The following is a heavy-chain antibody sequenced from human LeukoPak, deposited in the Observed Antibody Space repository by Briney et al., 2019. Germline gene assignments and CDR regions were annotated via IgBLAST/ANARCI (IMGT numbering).Heavy chain of an antibody. V-gene: IGHV3-30*18. CDR1: GFIFKAYP. D-gene: IGHD3-10*01. Sequence: GGSLRLSCAASGFIFKAYPMHWVRQAPGKGLEWVALTSFDGSKKYYGDSVRGRFSISRDNSNNTLYLEMDSLGPEDTAVYFCAKDRSGASYYYGLDVWGQGTAVTVS. J-gene: IGHJ6*02. CDR3: AKDRSGASYYYGLDV. CDR2: TSFDGSKK.